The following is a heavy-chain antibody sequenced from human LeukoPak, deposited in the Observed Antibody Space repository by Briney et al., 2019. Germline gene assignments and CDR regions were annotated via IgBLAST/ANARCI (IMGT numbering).Heavy chain of an antibody. CDR1: GFTFSSYA. CDR2: IPYDGSNK. V-gene: IGHV3-30*04. J-gene: IGHJ4*02. D-gene: IGHD3-16*02. CDR3: AKGQNEYVWGSYRSLGVN. Sequence: GGSLRLSCAASGFTFSSYAMHWVRQAPGKGLEWVALIPYDGSNKYYADSVEGRFTISRDSSKYTLYLQMNSLRAEDTAVYYCAKGQNEYVWGSYRSLGVNWGQGTLVTVSS.